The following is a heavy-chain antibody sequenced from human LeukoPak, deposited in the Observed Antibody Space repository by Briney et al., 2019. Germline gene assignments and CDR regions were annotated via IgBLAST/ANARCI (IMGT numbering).Heavy chain of an antibody. J-gene: IGHJ6*03. CDR1: GFSISSGYY. CDR3: ARGGGYTQRYYHYYYYMDV. Sequence: YPSETLSLTCAVSGFSISSGYYWGWIRQPPGKGLEWIGSIYHSGSTYYNPSLKSRVTISVDTSKNQFSLKLSSVTAADTAVYYCARGGGYTQRYYHYYYYMDVWGKGTTVTVSS. CDR2: IYHSGST. V-gene: IGHV4-38-2*01. D-gene: IGHD5-12*01.